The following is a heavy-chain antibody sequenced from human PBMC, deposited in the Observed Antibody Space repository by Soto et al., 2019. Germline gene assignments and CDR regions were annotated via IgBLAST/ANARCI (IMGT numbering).Heavy chain of an antibody. V-gene: IGHV4-39*01. J-gene: IGHJ6*02. CDR1: GGSISSGPYS. CDR3: ASSSFLRSGDLFHGLDV. D-gene: IGHD3-10*01. CDR2: FYYSEST. Sequence: PSETLSLTCTVSGGSISSGPYSWGWIRQPPGEGLEWIGTFYYSESTYYNPSLESRVTISVDTSKNQFSLKVSSVTVADTAVYYCASSSFLRSGDLFHGLDVWGQGTTVT.